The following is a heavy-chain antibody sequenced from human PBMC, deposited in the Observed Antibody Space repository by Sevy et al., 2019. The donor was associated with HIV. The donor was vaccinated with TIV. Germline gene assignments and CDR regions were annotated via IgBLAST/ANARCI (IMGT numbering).Heavy chain of an antibody. V-gene: IGHV3-23*01. J-gene: IGHJ4*02. D-gene: IGHD6-19*01. CDR2: ISPNGATS. Sequence: GGSLRLSCEVSGFTFGYFAMSWVRQAPGKGLEWVSGISPNGATSHYAASVRGRFTISRDNSKNRMHLQMSSLRAEDTAQYYCAKDTSGWYDALDQWGQGPLLTVSS. CDR3: AKDTSGWYDALDQ. CDR1: GFTFGYFA.